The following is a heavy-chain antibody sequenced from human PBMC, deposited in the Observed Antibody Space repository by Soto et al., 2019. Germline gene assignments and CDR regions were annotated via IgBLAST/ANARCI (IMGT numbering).Heavy chain of an antibody. Sequence: GGSLRLSCAASGFTFSSYAMSWVRQAPGKGLEWVSAISGSGGSTYYADSVKGRFTISRDNSKNTLYLQMNSLRAEDTAVYYCAKTSERYGLRYFDWLSSFIDYWGQGTLVTVSS. CDR3: AKTSERYGLRYFDWLSSFIDY. J-gene: IGHJ4*02. CDR2: ISGSGGST. V-gene: IGHV3-23*01. CDR1: GFTFSSYA. D-gene: IGHD3-9*01.